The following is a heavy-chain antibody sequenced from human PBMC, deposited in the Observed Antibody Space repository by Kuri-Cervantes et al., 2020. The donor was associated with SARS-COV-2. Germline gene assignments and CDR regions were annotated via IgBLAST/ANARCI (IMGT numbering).Heavy chain of an antibody. J-gene: IGHJ6*02. D-gene: IGHD2-2*01. CDR1: GYTFTSED. Sequence: ASVKVSCKTSGYTFTSEDINWVRQATGQGLEWMGWMNPTSGKTGYAQEFQGRVTMTRDTSISTAYMELSSLRSEDTAVYYCARDVGYCSSTSCDNYYYGMDVWGQGTTVTVSS. CDR3: ARDVGYCSSTSCDNYYYGMDV. V-gene: IGHV1-8*01. CDR2: MNPTSGKT.